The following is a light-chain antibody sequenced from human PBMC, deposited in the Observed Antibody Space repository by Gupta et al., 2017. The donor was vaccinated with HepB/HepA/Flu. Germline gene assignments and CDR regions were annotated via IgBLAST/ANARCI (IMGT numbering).Light chain of an antibody. CDR1: QGIRND. Sequence: DIQMTQSPSSLSASIGDRVTITCRASQGIRNDLDWYQQKPGNAPRRLIYATINLQSGVPSRFSGSGSGTEFTLTISSLQPEDFATYYCRQDNNYPFTFGPGTEVAI. CDR2: ATI. J-gene: IGKJ3*01. CDR3: RQDNNYPFT. V-gene: IGKV1-17*01.